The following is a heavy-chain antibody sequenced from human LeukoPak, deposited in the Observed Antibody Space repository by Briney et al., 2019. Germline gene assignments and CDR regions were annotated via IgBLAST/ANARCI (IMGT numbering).Heavy chain of an antibody. D-gene: IGHD3-22*01. V-gene: IGHV3-66*01. Sequence: GGTLRLSCAASGFTFSSYGMSWVRQAPAKGLEWVSVIYSGGSTYYADSVKGRFTISRDNSKNTLYLQMNSLRAEDTAVYYCARSKFDYYYDSSGYYYALDYWGQGTLVTVSS. CDR1: GFTFSSYG. J-gene: IGHJ4*02. CDR2: IYSGGST. CDR3: ARSKFDYYYDSSGYYYALDY.